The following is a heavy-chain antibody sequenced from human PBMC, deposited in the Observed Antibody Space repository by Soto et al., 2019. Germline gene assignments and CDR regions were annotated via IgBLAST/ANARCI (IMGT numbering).Heavy chain of an antibody. CDR2: IKSKADGGAT. V-gene: IGHV3-15*01. J-gene: IGHJ4*02. D-gene: IGHD3-22*01. Sequence: EVQLVESGGGLVKPGGSLRLSCAASGFTFSNAWMNWVRQAPGKGLEWVARIKSKADGGATDYAAPVKGRFTISRDDSENTLSLQMDSLKTEDTAVYFCTTLTMILANPDLWGQGTLVTVSS. CDR3: TTLTMILANPDL. CDR1: GFTFSNAW.